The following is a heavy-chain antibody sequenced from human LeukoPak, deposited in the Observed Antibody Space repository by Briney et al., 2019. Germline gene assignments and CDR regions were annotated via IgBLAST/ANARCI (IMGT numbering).Heavy chain of an antibody. V-gene: IGHV3-21*04. J-gene: IGHJ6*02. CDR3: AKGPGLGAGKRYLDL. CDR1: GFTFSSYS. CDR2: ISSSSSYI. D-gene: IGHD6-13*01. Sequence: PEGSLRLSCAASGFTFSSYSMNWVRQAPGKGLEWVSSISSSSSYIYYADSVKGRFTISRDNAKDSLSLQMNSLKPEDTALYYCAKGPGLGAGKRYLDLWGQGTTVTVSS.